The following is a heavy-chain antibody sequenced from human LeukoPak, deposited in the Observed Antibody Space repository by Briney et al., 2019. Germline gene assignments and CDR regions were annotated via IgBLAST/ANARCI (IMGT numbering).Heavy chain of an antibody. CDR1: GFTVSSNY. Sequence: PGGSLRLSCAASGFTVSSNYMSWVRQAPGKGLEWVSVTYSGGSRYYADSVKGRFTISRDNSKNTLYLQMNSLRAEDTAVYYCARVLSGRGSLYSYYYYMDVWGKGTTVTISS. CDR2: TYSGGSR. J-gene: IGHJ6*03. CDR3: ARVLSGRGSLYSYYYYMDV. D-gene: IGHD3-10*01. V-gene: IGHV3-53*01.